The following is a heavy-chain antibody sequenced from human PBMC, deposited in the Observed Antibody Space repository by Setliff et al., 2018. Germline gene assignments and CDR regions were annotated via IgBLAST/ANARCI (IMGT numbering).Heavy chain of an antibody. J-gene: IGHJ4*02. D-gene: IGHD4-4*01. CDR3: ARGAYIGLDY. CDR2: IYYSGTT. V-gene: IGHV4-59*01. CDR1: GGSISTYY. Sequence: SETLSLTCTVSGGSISTYYWTWIRQPPGKALEWIGYIYYSGTTNYSPSLKSRVTISIDMSKNQFSLKLNSVTAADTAVYYYARGAYIGLDYWGQGTLVTVSS.